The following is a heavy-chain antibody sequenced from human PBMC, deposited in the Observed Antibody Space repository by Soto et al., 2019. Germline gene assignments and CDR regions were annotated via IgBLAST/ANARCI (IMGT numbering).Heavy chain of an antibody. J-gene: IGHJ4*02. Sequence: QVQLQESGPGLVKPSGTLSLTCAVSGGSISSSNWWSWVRQPPGKGLEWIGEIYHSGSTNYNPSLRSRVTISVDKSTNQVALKLSSVTAAATDVYYGARVAVAGTRVDYWGQGALVTVSS. V-gene: IGHV4-4*02. D-gene: IGHD6-19*01. CDR1: GGSISSSNW. CDR2: IYHSGST. CDR3: ARVAVAGTRVDY.